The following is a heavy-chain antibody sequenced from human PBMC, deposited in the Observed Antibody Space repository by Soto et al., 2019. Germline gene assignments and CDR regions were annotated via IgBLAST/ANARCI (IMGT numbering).Heavy chain of an antibody. CDR1: GGTFSSYA. J-gene: IGHJ6*02. CDR2: IIPIFGTA. CDR3: ARDYYAVPGLYYGMDV. V-gene: IGHV1-69*12. Sequence: QVQLVQSGAEVKKPGSSVKVSCKASGGTFSSYAISWVRQAPGQGLEWMGGIIPIFGTANYAQKFQGRVTITADESTSTAYRELSSLRSEDTAVYYCARDYYAVPGLYYGMDVWGQGTTVTVSS. D-gene: IGHD3-3*01.